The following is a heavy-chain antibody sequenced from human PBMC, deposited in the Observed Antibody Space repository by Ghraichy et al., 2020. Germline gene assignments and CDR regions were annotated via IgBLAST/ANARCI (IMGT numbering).Heavy chain of an antibody. CDR2: IYYSGST. CDR3: ARQGFEDYYDSSGHNFDY. V-gene: IGHV4-39*01. Sequence: ETLSLTCTVSGGSISSSSYYWGWIRQPPGKGLEWIGSIYYSGSTYYNPSLKSRVTISVDTSKNQFSLKLSSVTTADTAVYYCARQGFEDYYDSSGHNFDYWGQGTLVTVSS. D-gene: IGHD3-22*01. CDR1: GGSISSSSYY. J-gene: IGHJ4*02.